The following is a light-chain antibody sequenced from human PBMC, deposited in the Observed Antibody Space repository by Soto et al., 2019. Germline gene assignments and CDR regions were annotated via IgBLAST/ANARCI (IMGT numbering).Light chain of an antibody. CDR2: GAS. Sequence: EIVMTQSPATLSVSPGESATLSCRASQSVSSNLAWYQQKPGQAPRVLIYGASTRATGIPARFSGSGSGTEFTLTISSLQSEDFAVYYCQQYNNWPLTFGGGTKVVIK. CDR3: QQYNNWPLT. J-gene: IGKJ4*01. CDR1: QSVSSN. V-gene: IGKV3-15*01.